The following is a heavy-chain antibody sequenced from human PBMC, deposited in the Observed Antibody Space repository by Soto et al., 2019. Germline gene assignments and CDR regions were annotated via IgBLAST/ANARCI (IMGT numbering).Heavy chain of an antibody. J-gene: IGHJ4*02. CDR3: AKDLGYCSSTSCARAVPYFDY. CDR1: GFTFSSYA. D-gene: IGHD2-2*01. CDR2: ISGSGGST. Sequence: PGGSLRLSCAASGFTFSSYAMSWIRQAPGKGLEWVSAISGSGGSTYYADSVKGRFTISRDNSKNTLYLQMNSLRAEDTAVYYCAKDLGYCSSTSCARAVPYFDYWGQGTLLTVSS. V-gene: IGHV3-23*01.